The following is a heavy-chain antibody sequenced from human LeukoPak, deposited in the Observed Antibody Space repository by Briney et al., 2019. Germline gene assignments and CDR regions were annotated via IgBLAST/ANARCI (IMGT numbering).Heavy chain of an antibody. Sequence: SETLSLSCSVSGDSVSNYGWSWVRQPPGKGLEWIGYVYASGINSDNQNPSLKSRVTISVDTSRNQFSLRLNSVTAADTAIYYCARDNFGPLDFWGQGALVTVSS. J-gene: IGHJ4*02. V-gene: IGHV4-59*02. CDR1: GDSVSNYG. D-gene: IGHD1-20*01. CDR2: VYASGINSD. CDR3: ARDNFGPLDF.